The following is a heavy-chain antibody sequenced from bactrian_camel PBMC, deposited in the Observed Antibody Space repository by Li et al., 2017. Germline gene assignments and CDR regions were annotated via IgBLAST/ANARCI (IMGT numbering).Heavy chain of an antibody. CDR1: GFTFSDYT. Sequence: HVQLVESGGDLVRPGGSLRLSCAASGFTFSDYTMTWVRQAPGKGLEWVSSIKNDGSKTYYADRVKGRFTISRDNAKNTAYLQMNSLKPEDTAVYYCVGGGTYYVLNTDYWAQGTQVTVS. J-gene: IGHJ4*01. CDR2: IKNDGSKT. D-gene: IGHD2*01. V-gene: IGHV3S7*01. CDR3: VGGGTYYVLNTDY.